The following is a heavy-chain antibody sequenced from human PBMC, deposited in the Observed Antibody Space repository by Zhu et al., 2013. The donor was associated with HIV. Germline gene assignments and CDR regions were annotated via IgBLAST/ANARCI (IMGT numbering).Heavy chain of an antibody. V-gene: IGHV1-2*02. CDR2: INANNGGT. Sequence: QVQLVQSGAEVKKPGASVRVSCKASGYSFTDYYIHWVRQAPGHGLEWMGWINANNGGTNYAQKFQGRVTMTRDTSISTAYMELSRLTSDDAAVYYCARGVQVNGLYCTNGVCYGDFDYWGQGTLVTVSS. J-gene: IGHJ4*02. CDR3: ARGVQVNGLYCTNGVCYGDFDY. CDR1: GYSFTDYY. D-gene: IGHD2-8*01.